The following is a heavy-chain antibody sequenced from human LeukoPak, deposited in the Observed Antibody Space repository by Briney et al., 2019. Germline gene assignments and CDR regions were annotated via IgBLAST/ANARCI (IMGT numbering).Heavy chain of an antibody. CDR2: IYSGGST. Sequence: GGSLRLSCAAFGFTVSVNYMSWVRQAPGKGLECVSVIYSGGSTYYADSVKGRFTISRDNSKNTLYLQMNSLRAEDTAVYYCARGSAMVRGVNDYWGQGTLVTVSS. V-gene: IGHV3-66*01. CDR3: ARGSAMVRGVNDY. J-gene: IGHJ4*02. D-gene: IGHD3-10*01. CDR1: GFTVSVNY.